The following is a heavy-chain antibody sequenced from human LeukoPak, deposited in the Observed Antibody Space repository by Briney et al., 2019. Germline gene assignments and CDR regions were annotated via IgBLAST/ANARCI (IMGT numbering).Heavy chain of an antibody. Sequence: GGSLRLSCAASGFTFSNCDIHWVRQAPGKGLEWVTFIRYDGSNKYYADSVKGRFTISRDNFKNTLYLQMNSLRAEDTAVYYCARVFFDSNYYYYMDVWGKGTTVTISS. CDR2: IRYDGSNK. V-gene: IGHV3-30*02. CDR3: ARVFFDSNYYYYMDV. D-gene: IGHD2-21*01. J-gene: IGHJ6*03. CDR1: GFTFSNCD.